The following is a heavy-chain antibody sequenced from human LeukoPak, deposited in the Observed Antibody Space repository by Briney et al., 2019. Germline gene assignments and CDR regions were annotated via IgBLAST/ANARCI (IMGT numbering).Heavy chain of an antibody. J-gene: IGHJ4*02. D-gene: IGHD3-22*01. CDR3: TREGNYYDSTGYYSFPY. Sequence: GASVKVSCKASGYTFTSYGLNWVRQAPGQGLEWMGWISAYNGKTNYAQMFQGRVTMTTDTSTSTAYMELRSLRSDDTAVYYCTREGNYYDSTGYYSFPYWGQGTLVTVSS. V-gene: IGHV1-18*01. CDR1: GYTFTSYG. CDR2: ISAYNGKT.